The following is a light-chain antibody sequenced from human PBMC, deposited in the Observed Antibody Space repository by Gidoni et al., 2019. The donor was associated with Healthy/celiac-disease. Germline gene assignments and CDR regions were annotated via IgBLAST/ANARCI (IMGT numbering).Light chain of an antibody. CDR3: KQYGSSPQT. Sequence: EIVLTPSPGTLSLSPGERATLSCRASQSVSSSYLAWYQQKPGQAPRLLIYGASSRATGIPDRFSGSGSGTDFTLTISRLEPEDFAVYYCKQYGSSPQTFGQGTKVEIK. J-gene: IGKJ1*01. V-gene: IGKV3-20*01. CDR1: QSVSSSY. CDR2: GAS.